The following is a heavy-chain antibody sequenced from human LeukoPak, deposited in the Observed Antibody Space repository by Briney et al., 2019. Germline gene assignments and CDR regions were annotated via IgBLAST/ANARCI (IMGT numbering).Heavy chain of an antibody. Sequence: GASVKVSCKASGYIFAAYYIHWVRQAPELGLEWMGWINSNTGGANYVQKFQGRVTMTWDTSISTAYMELTRMTSDDTAIYYCAGDRNGGTTGAGDSWGQGTLVTVSS. D-gene: IGHD4-17*01. CDR3: AGDRNGGTTGAGDS. J-gene: IGHJ4*02. CDR2: INSNTGGA. V-gene: IGHV1-2*02. CDR1: GYIFAAYY.